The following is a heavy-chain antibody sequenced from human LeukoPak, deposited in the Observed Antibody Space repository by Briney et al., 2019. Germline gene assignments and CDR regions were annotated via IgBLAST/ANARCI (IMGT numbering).Heavy chain of an antibody. CDR3: ARHYLKRITVFGVAKGYAFDI. J-gene: IGHJ3*02. Sequence: PSETLSLTCTVSGGSISSGGYYWSWIRQPPGKGLEWIGYIYHSGSTYYNPSLKSRVIISVDTSENHFSLKLSSVTAADTAVYYCARHYLKRITVFGVAKGYAFDIWGRGTMVTVSS. CDR2: IYHSGST. V-gene: IGHV4-30-2*03. D-gene: IGHD3-3*01. CDR1: GGSISSGGYY.